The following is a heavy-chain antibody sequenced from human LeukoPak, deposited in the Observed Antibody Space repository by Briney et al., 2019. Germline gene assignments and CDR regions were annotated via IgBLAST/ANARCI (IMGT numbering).Heavy chain of an antibody. Sequence: SVKVSCKASGGTFSSYTISWVRQAPGQGLEWMGRIIPILGIANYAQKFQGRVTITADESTSTAYMELSSLRSEDTAVYYCARASATMVRGVIITDAFDIWGQGTMVTVSS. CDR2: IIPILGIA. D-gene: IGHD3-10*01. V-gene: IGHV1-69*02. CDR1: GGTFSSYT. J-gene: IGHJ3*02. CDR3: ARASATMVRGVIITDAFDI.